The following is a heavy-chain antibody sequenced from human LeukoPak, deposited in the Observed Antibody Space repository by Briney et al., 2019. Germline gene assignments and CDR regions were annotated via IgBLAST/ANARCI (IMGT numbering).Heavy chain of an antibody. J-gene: IGHJ1*01. Sequence: ASVKLCCKASGYTFTSYGINWVRHPPGQGHELMGWISVYNGNTNYAQNVQDRVTITTDTSTRTDYIELRSLRSDDTAVYYCARDRYGSGSYCRFWGEGTLVTVSS. D-gene: IGHD3-10*01. CDR3: ARDRYGSGSYCRF. V-gene: IGHV1-18*04. CDR2: ISVYNGNT. CDR1: GYTFTSYG.